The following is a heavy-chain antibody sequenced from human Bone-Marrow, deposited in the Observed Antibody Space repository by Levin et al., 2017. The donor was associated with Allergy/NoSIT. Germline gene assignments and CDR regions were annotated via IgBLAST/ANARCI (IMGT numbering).Heavy chain of an antibody. CDR1: GGTFSSSG. V-gene: IGHV1-69*01. CDR3: ARPSSLDIDCYGNYYYAMDV. J-gene: IGHJ6*02. CDR2: IIPSFATT. D-gene: IGHD2-15*01. Sequence: KISCKASGGTFSSSGLSWVRQAPGQGLEWVGGIIPSFATTNYAQKFQGRLTISADESTRTAYMALINLESEDTAVYYCARPSSLDIDCYGNYYYAMDVWGQGTAITVAS.